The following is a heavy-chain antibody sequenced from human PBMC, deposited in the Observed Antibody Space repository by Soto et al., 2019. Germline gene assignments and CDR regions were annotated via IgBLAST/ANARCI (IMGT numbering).Heavy chain of an antibody. CDR1: GYSFLKYG. V-gene: IGHV1-18*01. D-gene: IGHD2-2*01. CDR2: ISPYSGYT. Sequence: ASVKVSCKGFGYSFLKYGINWVRQAPGQGLEWVGWISPYSGYTHSAQKFHGRLTLTTDTAASTAYMELRILRSADTALYYCAREASVLIPAAQPSRFDSWGQGTLVTVSS. CDR3: AREASVLIPAAQPSRFDS. J-gene: IGHJ4*02.